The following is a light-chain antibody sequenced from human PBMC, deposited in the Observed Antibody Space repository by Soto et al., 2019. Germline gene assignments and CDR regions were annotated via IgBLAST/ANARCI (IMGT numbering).Light chain of an antibody. CDR3: SSYAGSNVV. J-gene: IGLJ2*01. CDR1: SRDVGGYMY. CDR2: EVS. V-gene: IGLV2-8*01. Sequence: QSALTQPPSASGSPGQSVTISCTGTSRDVGGYMYVSWYQQHPGKAPKLMIYEVSERPSGVPDRFSGSKSGNTASLTVSGLQAEDEADYYCSSYAGSNVVFGGGTQLTVL.